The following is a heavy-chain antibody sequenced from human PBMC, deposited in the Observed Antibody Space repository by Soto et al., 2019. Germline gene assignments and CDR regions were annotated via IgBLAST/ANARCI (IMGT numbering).Heavy chain of an antibody. CDR3: AKSSSSVRNFEY. CDR1: GYSFPSYW. J-gene: IGHJ4*02. CDR2: IYPGDSDT. V-gene: IGHV5-51*01. Sequence: PGESLKISCKGSGYSFPSYWIGWVRQMPGKGLEWMGIIYPGDSDTRYSPSFQGQVTVSADKSISTAYLQWSSLRASDTAMYYCAKSSSSVRNFEYWGQGTLVTVSS. D-gene: IGHD6-6*01.